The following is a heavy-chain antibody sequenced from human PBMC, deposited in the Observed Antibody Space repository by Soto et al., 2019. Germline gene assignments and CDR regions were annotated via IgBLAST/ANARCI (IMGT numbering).Heavy chain of an antibody. D-gene: IGHD4-4*01. CDR3: ARGRDDYNGWYVDL. J-gene: IGHJ2*01. V-gene: IGHV4-59*01. CDR1: GGSISTYY. CDR2: LYYGGST. Sequence: SETLSLTCTVSGGSISTYYWNWIRLPPGKGLEWIGYLYYGGSTNFNPSLESRVTISLDTSKYQISLKLSSVTAADTAVYYCARGRDDYNGWYVDLWGRGSLVTVSS.